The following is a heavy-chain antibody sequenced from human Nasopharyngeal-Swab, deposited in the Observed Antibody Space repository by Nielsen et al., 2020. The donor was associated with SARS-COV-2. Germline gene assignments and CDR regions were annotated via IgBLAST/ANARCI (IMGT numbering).Heavy chain of an antibody. J-gene: IGHJ4*02. Sequence: GGSLRLSCAGSGFTFSVYGMNWVRQAPGKGLEWVASITTRGSHTYYADSVQGRFTISKDNAKNAVYLQMNSLRPEDTAVYYCARDLVTGQRFDYWGQGTLVTVSS. CDR3: ARDLVTGQRFDY. D-gene: IGHD2-21*02. CDR2: ITTRGSHT. V-gene: IGHV3-21*06. CDR1: GFTFSVYG.